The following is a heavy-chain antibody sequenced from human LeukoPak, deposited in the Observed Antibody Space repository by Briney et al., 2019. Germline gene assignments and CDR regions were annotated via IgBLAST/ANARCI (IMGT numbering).Heavy chain of an antibody. CDR1: GFTFSDYY. Sequence: GVSLRFSCAASGFTFSDYYMSWIRQAPGKGLEWVSYISSSSSHIYYADSVTGRFTISRDNAKNSLYLQMNSLRAEDTAVYYCARWPIAAAPPVYYFDYWGQGTLVTVSS. CDR2: ISSSSSHI. J-gene: IGHJ4*02. CDR3: ARWPIAAAPPVYYFDY. D-gene: IGHD6-13*01. V-gene: IGHV3-11*06.